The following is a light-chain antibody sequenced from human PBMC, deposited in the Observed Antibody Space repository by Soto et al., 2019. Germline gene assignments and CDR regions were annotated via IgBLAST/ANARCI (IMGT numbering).Light chain of an antibody. J-gene: IGKJ4*01. V-gene: IGKV3D-20*02. CDR3: QERGRWPRGA. CDR2: GAS. Sequence: EIVLTQSPGTLSLSPGERATLSCRASQSVSSSYLAWYQQKPGQAPRLLIYGASSRATGIPDRFSGSGSGTDFTLTISRLEPEDFAVYYCQERGRWPRGAFGGGTRVDIK. CDR1: QSVSSSY.